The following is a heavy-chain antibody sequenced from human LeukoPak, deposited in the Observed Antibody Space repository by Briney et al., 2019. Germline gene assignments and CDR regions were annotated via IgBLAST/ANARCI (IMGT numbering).Heavy chain of an antibody. D-gene: IGHD3-22*01. CDR2: IIPIFGTA. J-gene: IGHJ4*02. CDR1: GSTFSSYA. Sequence: ASVKVSCKASGSTFSSYAISWVRQAPGQGLEWMGGIIPIFGTANYAQKFQGRVTITADESTSTAYMELSSLRSEDTAVYYCALNYNSSGYWFYYWGQGTLVTVSS. CDR3: ALNYNSSGYWFYY. V-gene: IGHV1-69*13.